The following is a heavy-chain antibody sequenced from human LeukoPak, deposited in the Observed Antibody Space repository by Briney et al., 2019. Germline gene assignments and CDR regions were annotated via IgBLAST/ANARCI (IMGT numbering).Heavy chain of an antibody. V-gene: IGHV1-8*01. CDR2: INPNRGNT. Sequence: ASVKVSCKASGYTFTSYDINWGRQATGQGLGWMGWINPNRGNTGYAQKFQGRVTMIRNTAISTAYMELRRLRCEDTAVSYCAILEDIVVVVAATPNYYYYGMDVWGHGTTVTVSS. D-gene: IGHD2-15*01. J-gene: IGHJ6*02. CDR1: GYTFTSYD. CDR3: AILEDIVVVVAATPNYYYYGMDV.